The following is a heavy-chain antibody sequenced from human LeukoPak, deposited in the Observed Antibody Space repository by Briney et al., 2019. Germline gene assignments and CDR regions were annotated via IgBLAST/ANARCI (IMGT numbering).Heavy chain of an antibody. V-gene: IGHV1-69*04. CDR2: ITPILGIA. Sequence: ATVKVSCKASGGTFSSYAISWVRQAPGQGLEWMGRITPILGIANYAQKFQGRVTITADKSTSTAYMELSSLRSEDTAVYYCAWIAAAGHFDYWGQGTLVTVSS. J-gene: IGHJ4*02. D-gene: IGHD6-13*01. CDR3: AWIAAAGHFDY. CDR1: GGTFSSYA.